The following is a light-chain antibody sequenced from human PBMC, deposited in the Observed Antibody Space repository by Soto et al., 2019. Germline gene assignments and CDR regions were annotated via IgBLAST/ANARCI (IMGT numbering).Light chain of an antibody. J-gene: IGLJ3*02. CDR3: AAWDDSLNGPV. CDR2: NNY. CDR1: SSNIGSNT. Sequence: QAVVTQPPSASGTPGQRVTISRSGSSSNIGSNTVNWYQQLPGTAPKLLIYNNYYRPSGVTDRISASKSGTSASLAISGLQSDDEADYYCAAWDDSLNGPVFGGGTKLTVL. V-gene: IGLV1-44*01.